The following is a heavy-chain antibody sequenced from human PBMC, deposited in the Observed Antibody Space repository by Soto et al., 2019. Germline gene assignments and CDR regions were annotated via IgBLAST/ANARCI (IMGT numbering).Heavy chain of an antibody. Sequence: GGPLRISCSASGFIFSTFGMFWVRQAPGQGLEYVSAIFYSGSGSYYADPVRGRFTVSRDNSKNMFYLQMSSLRVEDTALYFCVRGPSRGSSLFGPLDYWGQGTQVTVSS. D-gene: IGHD3-3*01. J-gene: IGHJ4*02. CDR2: IFYSGSGS. CDR3: VRGPSRGSSLFGPLDY. CDR1: GFIFSTFG. V-gene: IGHV3-64D*06.